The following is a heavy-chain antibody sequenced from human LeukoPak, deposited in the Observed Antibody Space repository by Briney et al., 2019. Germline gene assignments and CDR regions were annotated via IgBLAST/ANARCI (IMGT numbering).Heavy chain of an antibody. J-gene: IGHJ3*02. CDR3: ARDSGLSGYSYGQPFDI. V-gene: IGHV1-18*04. CDR1: GYTFTSYG. CDR2: ISAYNGNT. D-gene: IGHD5-18*01. Sequence: SVKVSCKASGYTFTSYGISWVRQAPAQGLEWMGWISAYNGNTNYAQKLQGRVTMTTDTSTSTAYMELRSLRSDDTAVYYCARDSGLSGYSYGQPFDIWGQGTMVTVSS.